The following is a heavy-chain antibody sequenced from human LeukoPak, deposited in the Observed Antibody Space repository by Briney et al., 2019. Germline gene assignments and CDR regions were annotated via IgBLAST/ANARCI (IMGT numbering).Heavy chain of an antibody. CDR1: GYTFTSYY. CDR3: ARDGLEYSSSLYYYYYMDV. D-gene: IGHD6-6*01. Sequence: ASVKVSCKASGYTFTSYYMHWVRQAPGQGLEWMGIFNPSGGSTSYAQKFQGRVTMTRDTSTSTVYMELSSLRSEDTAVYYCARDGLEYSSSLYYYYYMDVWGKGTTVTVSS. CDR2: FNPSGGST. V-gene: IGHV1-46*01. J-gene: IGHJ6*03.